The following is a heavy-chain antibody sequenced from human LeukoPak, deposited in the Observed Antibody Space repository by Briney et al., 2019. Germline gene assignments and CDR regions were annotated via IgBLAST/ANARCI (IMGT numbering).Heavy chain of an antibody. V-gene: IGHV3-30*18. CDR1: GFTFSDYA. J-gene: IGHJ4*02. CDR3: AKDRGYGEHEPFES. Sequence: GRSLRLSCVGSGFTFSDYAIHWVRQAPGKGLEWVAVSAHDEVGKQFADSVKGRFTLSRDNSRDSVHLQMNRLRDEDTAVHYCAKDRGYGEHEPFESWGQGSLVTVSS. D-gene: IGHD4/OR15-4a*01. CDR2: SAHDEVGK.